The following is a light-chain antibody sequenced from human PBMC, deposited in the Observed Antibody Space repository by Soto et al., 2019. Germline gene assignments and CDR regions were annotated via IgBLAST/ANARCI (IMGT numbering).Light chain of an antibody. V-gene: IGKV2-30*01. J-gene: IGKJ1*01. CDR3: MQGTHWPVT. CDR2: KVS. CDR1: QSLVSSGGNTY. Sequence: DVVMTQSPLSLPVTLGQPASISCRSSQSLVSSGGNTYLNWFQQRPGQSPRRLIYKVSNRDSGVPDRFSGSGSGTDFTLKISRVEAEDVGGYYCMQGTHWPVTFGQGTKVDIK.